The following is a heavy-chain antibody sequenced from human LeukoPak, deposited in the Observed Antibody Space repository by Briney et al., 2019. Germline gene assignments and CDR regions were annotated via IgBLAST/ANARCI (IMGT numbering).Heavy chain of an antibody. J-gene: IGHJ4*02. CDR1: NGSVRSYY. V-gene: IGHV4-59*08. CDR3: ARYYDRTGFDY. Sequence: SETLSLTCTVSNGSVRSYYWSWVRQSPGKGLEWIGYIYYSGSTNYDPSLKSRVTISIHTSRNQFSLMLSSVTAADTAMYYCARYYDRTGFDYWGQGTLVTVSS. CDR2: IYYSGST. D-gene: IGHD3-16*01.